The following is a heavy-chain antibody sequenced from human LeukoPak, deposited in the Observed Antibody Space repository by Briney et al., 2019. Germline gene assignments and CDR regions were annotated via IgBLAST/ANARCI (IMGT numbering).Heavy chain of an antibody. V-gene: IGHV3-74*03. Sequence: GGSLRLSCAASGFTFSSYWMYWVLQAPGKGLVWVSRINSDGTSTTYAESVKGRFTISRDNAKNTLYLQMNSLRAEDTAMYYCARVTSSRGAIDIWGQGTLVTVSS. D-gene: IGHD6-13*01. CDR2: INSDGTST. CDR3: ARVTSSRGAIDI. CDR1: GFTFSSYW. J-gene: IGHJ4*02.